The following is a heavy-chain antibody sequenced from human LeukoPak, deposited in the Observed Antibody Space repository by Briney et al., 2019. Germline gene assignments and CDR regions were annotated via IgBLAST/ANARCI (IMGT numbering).Heavy chain of an antibody. Sequence: GASVKVSCKVSGYTLTELSMHWVRQAPGKGLEWMGGFDPEDGETIYAQEFQGRVTMTEDTSTDTAYMELSSLRSEDTAVYYCATDLLGYSGYPYWGQGTLVTVSS. CDR2: FDPEDGET. V-gene: IGHV1-24*01. D-gene: IGHD5-12*01. J-gene: IGHJ4*02. CDR3: ATDLLGYSGYPY. CDR1: GYTLTELS.